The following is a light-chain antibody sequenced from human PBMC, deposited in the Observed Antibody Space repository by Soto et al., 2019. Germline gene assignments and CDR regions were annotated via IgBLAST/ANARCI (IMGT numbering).Light chain of an antibody. CDR1: SSNIGAGYD. CDR3: QSYDSSLSGSV. CDR2: GNS. Sequence: QSALTQPPSVSGAPGQRVTISCTGSSSNIGAGYDVHWYQQLPGTAPKLLIYGNSNRPSGVPDRFSGYKSGTSASLAITGLQPEDEADYYCQSYDSSLSGSVFGGGTKLTVL. J-gene: IGLJ3*02. V-gene: IGLV1-40*01.